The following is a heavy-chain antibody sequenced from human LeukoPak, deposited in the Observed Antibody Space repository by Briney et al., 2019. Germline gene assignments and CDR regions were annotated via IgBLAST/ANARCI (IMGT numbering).Heavy chain of an antibody. CDR2: IYYSGST. Sequence: SETLSLTCTVSGGSISGYYWSWIRQPPGKGLEWIGYIYYSGSTNYNPSLESRVTISVDTSNNQFSLKLSSVTAADTAVYYCARRDTSGLLPDYWGQGTLVTASS. J-gene: IGHJ4*02. CDR3: ARRDTSGLLPDY. V-gene: IGHV4-59*08. D-gene: IGHD6-19*01. CDR1: GGSISGYY.